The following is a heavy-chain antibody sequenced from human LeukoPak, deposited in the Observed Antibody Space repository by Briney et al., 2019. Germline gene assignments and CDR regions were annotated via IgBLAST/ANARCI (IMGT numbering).Heavy chain of an antibody. J-gene: IGHJ4*02. V-gene: IGHV3-7*01. D-gene: IGHD3-22*01. CDR2: INQDGSEK. Sequence: PGGSLRLSCTASGFIFNDFWMSWVRQAPGEGLEWVANINQDGSEKYYVDSVTGRFTISRDNAQNSLHLQMSSLRAEDTAVYYCARGRFHYDSSGYSSFYHWGQGTLVTVSS. CDR1: GFIFNDFW. CDR3: ARGRFHYDSSGYSSFYH.